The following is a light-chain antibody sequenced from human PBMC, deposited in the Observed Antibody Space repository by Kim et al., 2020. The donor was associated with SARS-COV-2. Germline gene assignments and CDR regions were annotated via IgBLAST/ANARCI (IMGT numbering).Light chain of an antibody. V-gene: IGKV3-11*01. CDR1: QSVSSY. CDR3: QQRSNWPFT. J-gene: IGKJ4*01. CDR2: DAS. Sequence: LSPGESATRSCRASQSVSSYLAWYQQKPGQAPRLLIYDASNRATGIPARFSGSGSGTDFTLTISSLEPEDFAVYYCQQRSNWPFTFGGGTKVDIK.